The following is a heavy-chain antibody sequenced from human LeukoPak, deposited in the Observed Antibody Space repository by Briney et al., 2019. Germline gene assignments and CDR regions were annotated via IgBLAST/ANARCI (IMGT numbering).Heavy chain of an antibody. CDR3: AXXXXXXXXQYYYYYYGMDV. Sequence: PSETLSLTCAVYGGSFSGYYWSWIRQPPGKGLEWIGEINHSGSTNYNPSLKSRVTISVDTSKNQFSLKLSSVTAADTAVYYCAXXXXXXXXQYYYYYYGMDVWGQGTTVTVSS. CDR1: GGSFSGYY. V-gene: IGHV4-34*01. J-gene: IGHJ6*02. CDR2: INHSGST.